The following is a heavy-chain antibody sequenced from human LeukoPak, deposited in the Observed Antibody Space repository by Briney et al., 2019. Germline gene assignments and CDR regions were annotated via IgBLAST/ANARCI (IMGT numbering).Heavy chain of an antibody. V-gene: IGHV1-18*01. J-gene: IGHJ4*02. Sequence: ASVKVSCKASGYTFTSYGISWVRQAPGQGLEWMGWISAYNGNTNYAQKLQGRVTMTTDTSTSTAYMELRSLRSDDTAVYYGAKVHCISTNCNHIWTYFDYWGQGTLVTVSS. D-gene: IGHD2-2*01. CDR2: ISAYNGNT. CDR3: AKVHCISTNCNHIWTYFDY. CDR1: GYTFTSYG.